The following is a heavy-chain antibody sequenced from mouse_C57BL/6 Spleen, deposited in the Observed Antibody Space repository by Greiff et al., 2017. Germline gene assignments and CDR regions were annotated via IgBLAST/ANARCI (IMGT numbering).Heavy chain of an antibody. D-gene: IGHD3-2*02. Sequence: EVQLQQSGPELVKPGASVKISCKASGYSFTDYYMNWVKQSHGKSLEWIGVINPNYGTTSYNQKFKGKATLTVDQSSSTAYMQLNSLTSEDSAVYYGARSTAQATGYAMDYWGQGTSVTVSS. J-gene: IGHJ4*01. CDR2: INPNYGTT. V-gene: IGHV1-39*01. CDR1: GYSFTDYY. CDR3: ARSTAQATGYAMDY.